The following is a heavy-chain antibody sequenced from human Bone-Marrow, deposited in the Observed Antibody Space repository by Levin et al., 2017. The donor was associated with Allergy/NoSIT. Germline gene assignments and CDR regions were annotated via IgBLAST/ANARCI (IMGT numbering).Heavy chain of an antibody. CDR1: GYTFTGYY. J-gene: IGHJ4*02. D-gene: IGHD2-2*01. CDR3: ARDMEGIVVVPAAAEAPPRWLAPDYYFDY. V-gene: IGHV1-2*02. CDR2: INPNSGGT. Sequence: ASVKVSCKASGYTFTGYYMHWVRQAPGQGLEWMGWINPNSGGTNYAQKFQGRVTMTRDTSISTAYMELSRLRSDDTAVYYCARDMEGIVVVPAAAEAPPRWLAPDYYFDYWGQGTLVTVSS.